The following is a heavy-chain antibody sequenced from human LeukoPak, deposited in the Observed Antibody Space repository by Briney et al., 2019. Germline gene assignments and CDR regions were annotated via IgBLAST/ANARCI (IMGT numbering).Heavy chain of an antibody. CDR1: GFTFSSYW. Sequence: GGSLRLSCAASGFTFSSYWMHWVRQAPGKGLVWVSRINSDGSSTYYADSVKGRFTISRDNSKDTLYLQMNSLRAEDTAVYYCAKCSGWFVRGKDYYYYYMDVWGKGTTVTVSS. CDR3: AKCSGWFVRGKDYYYYYMDV. CDR2: INSDGSST. J-gene: IGHJ6*03. D-gene: IGHD6-19*01. V-gene: IGHV3-74*01.